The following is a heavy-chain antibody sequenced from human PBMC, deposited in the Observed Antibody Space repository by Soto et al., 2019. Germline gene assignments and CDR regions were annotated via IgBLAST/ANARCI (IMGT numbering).Heavy chain of an antibody. D-gene: IGHD3-22*01. CDR1: CGPISSGDYY. CDR3: ARVSYYDSSGLTFDY. CDR2: IYYSGST. J-gene: IGHJ4*02. Sequence: PSETLCLTCTVSCGPISSGDYYRSWIRQPPGKGLEWIGYIYYSGSTYYNPSLKSRVTISVDTSKNQFSLKLSSVTAADTAVYYCARVSYYDSSGLTFDYWGQGTLVT. V-gene: IGHV4-30-4*01.